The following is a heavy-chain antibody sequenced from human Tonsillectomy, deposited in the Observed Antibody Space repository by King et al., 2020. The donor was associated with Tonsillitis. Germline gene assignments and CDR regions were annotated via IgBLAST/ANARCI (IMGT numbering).Heavy chain of an antibody. CDR1: GYTFISNY. CDR2: IHPNGVIT. Sequence: QLVQSGAQVKKPGASVKVSCKASGYTFISNYIQWVRQAPGQGLEWMGVIHPNGVITNYEQKFQERLTMTTDTSTNTVNMELSSLKSEDTAVYYCGRDQSNNNRVWWLDPWGQGTLVTVSS. J-gene: IGHJ5*02. CDR3: GRDQSNNNRVWWLDP. V-gene: IGHV1-46*01. D-gene: IGHD2/OR15-2a*01.